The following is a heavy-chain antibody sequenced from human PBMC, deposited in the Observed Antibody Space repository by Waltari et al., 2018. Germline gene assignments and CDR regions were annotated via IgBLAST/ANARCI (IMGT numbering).Heavy chain of an antibody. CDR3: AKEGRRGAFDI. Sequence: QVQLVESGGGVVQPGRSLRLSCAASGFTFSSYGMHWVRQAPGKGLEWVAVISYDGSNKYYAASVKGRFTISRDNSKNTLYLQMNSLRAEDTAVYYCAKEGRRGAFDIWGQGTMVTVSS. J-gene: IGHJ3*02. CDR1: GFTFSSYG. CDR2: ISYDGSNK. V-gene: IGHV3-30*18.